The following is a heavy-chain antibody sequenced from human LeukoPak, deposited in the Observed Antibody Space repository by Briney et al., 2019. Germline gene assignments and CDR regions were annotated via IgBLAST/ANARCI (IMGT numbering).Heavy chain of an antibody. D-gene: IGHD2-21*01. CDR3: ARATYCGGDCYSNY. Sequence: ASVKVSCKASGGTFSSYTISWVRQAPGQGLEWMGRIIPILGIANYAQKFQGRVTITADKSTSTAYVELSSLRSEDTAVYYCARATYCGGDCYSNYWGQGTLVTVSS. V-gene: IGHV1-69*02. J-gene: IGHJ4*02. CDR2: IIPILGIA. CDR1: GGTFSSYT.